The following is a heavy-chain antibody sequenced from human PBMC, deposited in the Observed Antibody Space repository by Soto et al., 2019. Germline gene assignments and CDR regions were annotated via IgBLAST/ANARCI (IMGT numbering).Heavy chain of an antibody. CDR1: GFTFSTAW. Sequence: EVQLVESGGGLVQPGRSLRLSCAASGFTFSTAWMSWVRQAPGKGLEWVGRIKSKTDGETSDYAAPVKGRFTISRDDSKNMLFLQMNSLKTEDTAVYYCTVLGTGTLRYWGQGSLVTVTS. J-gene: IGHJ4*02. V-gene: IGHV3-15*01. CDR3: TVLGTGTLRY. D-gene: IGHD1-7*01. CDR2: IKSKTDGETS.